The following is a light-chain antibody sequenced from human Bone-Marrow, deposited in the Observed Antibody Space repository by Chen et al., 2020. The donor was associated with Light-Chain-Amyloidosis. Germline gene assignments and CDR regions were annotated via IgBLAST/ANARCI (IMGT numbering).Light chain of an antibody. CDR2: RDT. J-gene: IGLJ2*01. CDR3: QSAESSGTYEVI. V-gene: IGLV3-25*03. CDR1: DLPTKY. Sequence: SYELTQPPSVSVSPGQTARITCSGDDLPTKYAYWYQKKPGQAPVLVIHRDTERPSGISERFSGSSSGTTATLTISGVQAEDEADYHCQSAESSGTYEVIFGGGTKLTVL.